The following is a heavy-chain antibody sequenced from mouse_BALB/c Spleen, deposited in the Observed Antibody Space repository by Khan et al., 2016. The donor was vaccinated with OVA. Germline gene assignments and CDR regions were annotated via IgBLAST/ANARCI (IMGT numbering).Heavy chain of an antibody. CDR1: GYTFTSYT. D-gene: IGHD2-14*01. CDR3: GRDGADHRNDGWFAY. CDR2: INPSNGYT. J-gene: IGHJ3*01. V-gene: IGHV1-4*01. Sequence: QVQLQQPGAELARPGASVKMSCKASGYTFTSYTIHWIKKRPGQGLEWIGYINPSNGYTNYNQKFKDKATLTTDKSSTTAYLQLSSLTSDDSAVYNGGRDGADHRNDGWFAYWGQGTLVTVSA.